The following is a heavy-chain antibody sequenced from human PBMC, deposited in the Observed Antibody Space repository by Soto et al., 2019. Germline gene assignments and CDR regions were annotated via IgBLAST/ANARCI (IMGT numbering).Heavy chain of an antibody. J-gene: IGHJ4*02. CDR3: ATYYDSSGYRFDY. D-gene: IGHD3-22*01. V-gene: IGHV4-4*02. CDR2: ILHSGST. CDR1: GVSISSSNW. Sequence: TSETLSLTCAVSGVSISSSNWWSWLRQPPGKGLEWIGEILHSGSTNYNPSLKSRVSMSVDKSKNQFSLNLSSVTAADTAVYYCATYYDSSGYRFDYWGQGTLVTVSS.